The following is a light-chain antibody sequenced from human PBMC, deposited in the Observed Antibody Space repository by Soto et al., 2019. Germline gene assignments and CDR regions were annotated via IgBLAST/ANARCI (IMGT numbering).Light chain of an antibody. J-gene: IGLJ1*01. CDR2: EVS. CDR3: SSYTSNSTRV. CDR1: SSDVGGYDY. Sequence: QSALTQPASVSGSPGQSITVSCTGSSSDVGGYDYVSWYQQYPDRAPKLMIYEVSNRPSGVSSRFSGSKSGNTASLTISGLQAEDEADYYCSSYTSNSTRVFGTGTKVTV. V-gene: IGLV2-14*01.